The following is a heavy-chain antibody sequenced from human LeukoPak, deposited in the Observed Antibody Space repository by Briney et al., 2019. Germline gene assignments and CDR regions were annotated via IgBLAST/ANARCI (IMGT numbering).Heavy chain of an antibody. J-gene: IGHJ5*02. CDR1: GGSISSSSYY. V-gene: IGHV4-39*01. Sequence: SETLSLTCTVSGGSISSSSYYWGWLRQPPGKGLEWIGSIYYSGSTYYNPSLKSRVTISVDTSKNQFSLKLSSVTAADTAVYYCARPTSTWFDPWGQGTLVTVSS. CDR2: IYYSGST. D-gene: IGHD5-24*01. CDR3: ARPTSTWFDP.